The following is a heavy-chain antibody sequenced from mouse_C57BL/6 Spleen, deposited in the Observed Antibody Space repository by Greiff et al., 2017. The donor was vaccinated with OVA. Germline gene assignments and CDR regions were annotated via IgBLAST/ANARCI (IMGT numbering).Heavy chain of an antibody. Sequence: EVKLMESGGGLVKPGGSLKLSCAASGFTFSDYGMHWVRQAPEKGLEWVAYISSGSSPIYYADTVKGRFTISRDNAKNTLFLQMTSLRSEDTAMYYCARGHYTSWFAYWGQGTLVTVSA. CDR1: GFTFSDYG. CDR2: ISSGSSPI. CDR3: ARGHYTSWFAY. D-gene: IGHD2-12*01. J-gene: IGHJ3*01. V-gene: IGHV5-17*01.